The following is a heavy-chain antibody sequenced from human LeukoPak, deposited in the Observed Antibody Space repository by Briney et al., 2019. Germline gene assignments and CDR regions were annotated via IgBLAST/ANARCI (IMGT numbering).Heavy chain of an antibody. CDR3: AREDKLLPTTWILVATIGAPLDY. D-gene: IGHD5-12*01. Sequence: GGSLRLSCAASGFTVSSNYMSWVRQAPGKGLEWVSVIYSGGSTYYADSVKGRFTISRHNSKNTLYLQMNSLRAEDTAVYYCAREDKLLPTTWILVATIGAPLDYWGQGTLVTVSS. CDR2: IYSGGST. V-gene: IGHV3-53*04. CDR1: GFTVSSNY. J-gene: IGHJ4*02.